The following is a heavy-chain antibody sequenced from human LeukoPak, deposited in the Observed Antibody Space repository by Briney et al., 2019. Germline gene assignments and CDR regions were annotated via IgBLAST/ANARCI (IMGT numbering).Heavy chain of an antibody. CDR1: GFTFSSYG. CDR3: AKGTWELWYFDY. V-gene: IGHV3-30*18. J-gene: IGHJ4*02. Sequence: GGSLRLSCAASGFTFSSYGMHWVRQAPGKGLEWVAVISYDGSNKYYADSVKGRFTISRDNSKNTLYLQMNSLRAEDTAVYYCAKGTWELWYFDYWGQGTLVTVSS. CDR2: ISYDGSNK. D-gene: IGHD1-26*01.